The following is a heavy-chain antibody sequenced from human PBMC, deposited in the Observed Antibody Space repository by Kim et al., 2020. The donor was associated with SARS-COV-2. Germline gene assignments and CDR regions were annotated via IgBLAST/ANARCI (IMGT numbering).Heavy chain of an antibody. CDR3: ASEVSYVWWFDP. J-gene: IGHJ5*02. Sequence: YYADSVKGRFTISRDNAKNSLYLQMNSLRAEDTAVYYCASEVSYVWWFDPWGQGTLVTVSS. V-gene: IGHV3-21*01. D-gene: IGHD1-26*01.